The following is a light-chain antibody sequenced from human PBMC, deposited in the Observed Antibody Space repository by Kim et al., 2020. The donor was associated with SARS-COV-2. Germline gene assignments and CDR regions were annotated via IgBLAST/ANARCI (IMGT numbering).Light chain of an antibody. J-gene: IGKJ2*01. Sequence: DIQMTQSPSTLSASVGDRVTITCRASQSISYWLAWYQQKTGKAPKVLIYDVSNLKSGVPSRFSGSGSGTEFTLTINSLQPDDFATYYCQQYSSYPYTCGQGTKLDI. CDR3: QQYSSYPYT. CDR1: QSISYW. CDR2: DVS. V-gene: IGKV1-5*01.